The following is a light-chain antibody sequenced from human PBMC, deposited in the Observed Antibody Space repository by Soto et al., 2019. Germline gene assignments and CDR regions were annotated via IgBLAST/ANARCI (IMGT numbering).Light chain of an antibody. V-gene: IGLV1-40*01. J-gene: IGLJ3*02. CDR3: QSYDSSLSGSV. Sequence: QSVLTQPPSVSGAPGQGVTISCTGSSFNIGAGYDVHWYQQLPGTAPKLLIYANNNRPSGVPDRFSGSKSGTSASLAITGLQAEDEADYYCQSYDSSLSGSVFGGGTKLTVL. CDR2: ANN. CDR1: SFNIGAGYD.